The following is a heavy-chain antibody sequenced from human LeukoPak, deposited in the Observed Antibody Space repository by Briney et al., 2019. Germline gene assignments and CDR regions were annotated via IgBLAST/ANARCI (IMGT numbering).Heavy chain of an antibody. CDR3: ARHDDSSSWYVGPFDY. V-gene: IGHV4-59*08. J-gene: IGHJ4*02. Sequence: SETLSLTCTASGGSISNFSWSWLRQPPGKGLEWIGYIYYSGTTNYNPSLKSRVTISLDTSKNQFSLTLSSLTAADTAVYYCARHDDSSSWYVGPFDYWGQGTLVTVSS. D-gene: IGHD6-13*01. CDR2: IYYSGTT. CDR1: GGSISNFS.